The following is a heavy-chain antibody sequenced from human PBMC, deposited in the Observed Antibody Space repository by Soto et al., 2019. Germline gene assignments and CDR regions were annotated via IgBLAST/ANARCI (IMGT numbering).Heavy chain of an antibody. Sequence: EVQLLGSGGGLVQPGGSLRLSCVASGLTFSVSARTWVRQAPGKGLEWVSTTGLSGRTTYYGDSVKGRFTVSRDNSKNTLDLQMSSLRAEDTAVYYCATVHNTSRSFNFWGRGTLVTVSS. CDR1: GLTFSVSA. V-gene: IGHV3-23*01. CDR2: TGLSGRTT. CDR3: ATVHNTSRSFNF. D-gene: IGHD1-20*01. J-gene: IGHJ4*02.